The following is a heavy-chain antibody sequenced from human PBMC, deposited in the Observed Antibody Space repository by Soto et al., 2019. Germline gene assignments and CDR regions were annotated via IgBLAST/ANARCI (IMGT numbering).Heavy chain of an antibody. D-gene: IGHD2-15*01. CDR1: GFTFNNYG. CDR3: AKDLLYCRGGSCYSYYFDY. Sequence: PGGSLRLSCAASGFTFNNYGMHWVRQAPGKGLEWVAVISYDGSNKYYAASVKGRFTISRDNSKNTLYLQMNSLRAEDTAVYYCAKDLLYCRGGSCYSYYFDYWVQGTLVTVSS. CDR2: ISYDGSNK. J-gene: IGHJ4*02. V-gene: IGHV3-30*18.